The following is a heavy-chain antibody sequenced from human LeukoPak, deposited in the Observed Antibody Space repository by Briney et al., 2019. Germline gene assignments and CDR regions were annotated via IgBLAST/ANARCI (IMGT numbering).Heavy chain of an antibody. CDR2: IYYSGST. J-gene: IGHJ6*03. Sequence: SETLSLTCTVSGGSISSYYWSWIRQPPGKGLEWIGYIYYSGSTNYNPSLKSRVTISVDTSKNQFSLKLSSVTAADTAVYYCARARDNWKDVYYYYMDVWGKGTTVTVSS. V-gene: IGHV4-59*01. D-gene: IGHD1-1*01. CDR3: ARARDNWKDVYYYYMDV. CDR1: GGSISSYY.